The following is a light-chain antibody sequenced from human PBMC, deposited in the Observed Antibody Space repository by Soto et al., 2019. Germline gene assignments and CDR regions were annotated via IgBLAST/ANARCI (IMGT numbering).Light chain of an antibody. Sequence: EIVLTQSPATLSLSPGERATLSCRASQSVSSYLAWYQQKPGQAPRLLIYDASNRATGIPARFSGSGSGTDFTLTISSLEPEDFAVYYCQQRSNWPPGVFFGGGTKVEI. J-gene: IGKJ4*01. V-gene: IGKV3-11*01. CDR2: DAS. CDR3: QQRSNWPPGVF. CDR1: QSVSSY.